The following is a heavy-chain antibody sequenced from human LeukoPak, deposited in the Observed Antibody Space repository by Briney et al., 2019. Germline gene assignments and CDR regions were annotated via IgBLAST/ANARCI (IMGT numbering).Heavy chain of an antibody. CDR1: GFTYSHYG. CDR2: IWSDGTQK. D-gene: IGHD4-11*01. CDR3: AKDAQRGFDYSNSLES. Sequence: GGSLRLSCAASGFTYSHYGMHGVRQAPGKGLEWVAVIWSDGTQKYYGDAVKGRFTISRDNSMKTLFLQMNSLRGDDTAVYYCAKDAQRGFDYSNSLESWGQGTLVTVSS. V-gene: IGHV3-33*06. J-gene: IGHJ5*01.